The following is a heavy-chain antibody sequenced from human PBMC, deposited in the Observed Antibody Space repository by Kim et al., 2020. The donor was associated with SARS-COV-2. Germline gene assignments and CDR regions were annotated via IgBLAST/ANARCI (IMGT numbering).Heavy chain of an antibody. D-gene: IGHD5-12*01. V-gene: IGHV1-3*01. J-gene: IGHJ5*02. CDR3: ARGSGSWFDP. CDR2: GNT. Sequence: GNTKLSQKFQGSVTITRDASAGTAYMELSRLRSEDTAVYYCARGSGSWFDPWGQGTLVTVSS.